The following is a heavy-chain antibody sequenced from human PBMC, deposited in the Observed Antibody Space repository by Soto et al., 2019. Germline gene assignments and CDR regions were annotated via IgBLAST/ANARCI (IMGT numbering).Heavy chain of an antibody. D-gene: IGHD1-1*01. CDR2: IYHSGST. V-gene: IGHV4-30-2*01. CDR3: ARQGPRDQVLEQFWN. CDR1: GGSISSGGYS. J-gene: IGHJ1*01. Sequence: SETLSLTCAVSGGSISSGGYSWSWIRQPPGKGLEWIGYIYHSGSTYYNPSLKSRVTISVDRSKNQFSLKLSSVTAADTAVYYCARQGPRDQVLEQFWNWGQGTLVTVSS.